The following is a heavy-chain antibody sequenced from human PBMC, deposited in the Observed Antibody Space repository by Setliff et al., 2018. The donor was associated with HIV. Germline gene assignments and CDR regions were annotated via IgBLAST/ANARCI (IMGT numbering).Heavy chain of an antibody. Sequence: PGGSLRFSCAASGFSFRSYAVSWVRQAPGKGLEWVSIISGSGISTYYADSVKGRFTISRDNSRNMLYLQMNSLRAEDTAVYYCARDVSWRVRTYIDYWGQGALVTVSS. CDR1: GFSFRSYA. CDR2: ISGSGIST. V-gene: IGHV3-23*01. CDR3: ARDVSWRVRTYIDY. D-gene: IGHD3-3*01. J-gene: IGHJ4*02.